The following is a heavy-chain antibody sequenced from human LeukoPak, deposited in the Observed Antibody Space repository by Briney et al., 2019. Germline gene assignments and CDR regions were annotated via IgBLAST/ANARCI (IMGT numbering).Heavy chain of an antibody. CDR1: GFTFSSYA. J-gene: IGHJ6*02. CDR2: INWNADST. Sequence: GGSLRPSCAASGFTFSSYAMSWVRQAPGKGLEWVSGINWNADSTGYADSVKGRFTISKDNAKNSLFLQMNSLRAEDTAMYYCARAILSDPKYYGMDVWGQGTTVTVSS. V-gene: IGHV3-20*04. CDR3: ARAILSDPKYYGMDV. D-gene: IGHD3-9*01.